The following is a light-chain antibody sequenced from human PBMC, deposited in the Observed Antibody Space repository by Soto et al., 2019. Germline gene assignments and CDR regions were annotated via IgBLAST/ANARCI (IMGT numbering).Light chain of an antibody. V-gene: IGKV3-11*01. CDR3: QQRSNWPPLT. Sequence: EIVMTQSPATLSVSPGGRATLSCRASQSIGDTLAWYQQKPGQAPRLLIYGASNRATGIPARFSGSGSGTDFTLTISSLEPEDFAVYYCQQRSNWPPLTFGQGTKVDIK. J-gene: IGKJ1*01. CDR2: GAS. CDR1: QSIGDT.